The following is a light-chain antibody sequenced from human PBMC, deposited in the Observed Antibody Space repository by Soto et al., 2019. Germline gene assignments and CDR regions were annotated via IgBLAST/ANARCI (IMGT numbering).Light chain of an antibody. V-gene: IGKV3-11*01. CDR1: KSVSSY. CDR3: QQSANWHT. Sequence: EIVLTQSPATMSLSPGERATLSCRASKSVSSYLAWYQQKPGQAPRLLIYDASNRATGIPAKLSGSGSGPGFTLSIRRLEPEDFAAYYCQQSANWHTCSQGTKLEIK. J-gene: IGKJ2*01. CDR2: DAS.